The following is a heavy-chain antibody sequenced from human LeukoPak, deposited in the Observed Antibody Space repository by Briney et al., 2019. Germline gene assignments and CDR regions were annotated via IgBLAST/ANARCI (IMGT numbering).Heavy chain of an antibody. J-gene: IGHJ6*03. CDR1: GGSISSSSYY. CDR3: ARGRRSSWNLRGEAGYYYYDYMDV. Sequence: KSSETLSLTCTVSGGSISSSSYYWGWIRQPPGKGLEWIGSIYYSGSTYYNPSLESRVTISVDTSKNQFSLKLTSVTAADTAVYYCARGRRSSWNLRGEAGYYYYDYMDVWGKGTTVTVSS. V-gene: IGHV4-39*07. D-gene: IGHD6-13*01. CDR2: IYYSGST.